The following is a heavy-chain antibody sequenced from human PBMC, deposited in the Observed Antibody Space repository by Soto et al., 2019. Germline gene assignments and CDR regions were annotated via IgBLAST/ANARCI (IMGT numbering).Heavy chain of an antibody. Sequence: EVKLVESGGGLVQPGGSLRLSCVASGFTFSDYWMSWVRQAPGKGLEWVGNIKGDGSEAHYVDSVKGRFTISSNNAENSIYLQMNNLRAEDTAMYYCARDPVTADWGQGTLVTVSS. J-gene: IGHJ4*02. CDR1: GFTFSDYW. CDR2: IKGDGSEA. CDR3: ARDPVTAD. V-gene: IGHV3-7*03.